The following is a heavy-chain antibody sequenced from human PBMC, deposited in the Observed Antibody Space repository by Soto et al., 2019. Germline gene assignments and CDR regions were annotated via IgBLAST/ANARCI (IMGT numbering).Heavy chain of an antibody. D-gene: IGHD2-2*01. J-gene: IGHJ5*02. CDR3: ARRRYCSSTSFSWFDP. V-gene: IGHV5-51*01. Sequence: GESLKISCKGSGYSFTSYWIGWVRQMPGKGLEWMGIIYPGDSDTRYSPSFQGQVTISADKSISTAYLQWSSLKASDTAMYYCARRRYCSSTSFSWFDPWGQGTLVTVSS. CDR2: IYPGDSDT. CDR1: GYSFTSYW.